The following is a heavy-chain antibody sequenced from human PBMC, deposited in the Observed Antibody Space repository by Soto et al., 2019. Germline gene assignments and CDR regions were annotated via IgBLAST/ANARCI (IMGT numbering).Heavy chain of an antibody. CDR2: IYRSGST. CDR3: ARYSPELWFGELSWFDP. CDR1: GGSISSGGYS. Sequence: SETLSLTCAVSGGSISSGGYSWSWIRQPPGKGLEWIGYIYRSGSTYYNPSLKSRVTISVDTSKNQFSLKLSSVTAADTAVYYCARYSPELWFGELSWFDPWGQGTLVTVSS. V-gene: IGHV4-30-2*01. J-gene: IGHJ5*02. D-gene: IGHD3-10*01.